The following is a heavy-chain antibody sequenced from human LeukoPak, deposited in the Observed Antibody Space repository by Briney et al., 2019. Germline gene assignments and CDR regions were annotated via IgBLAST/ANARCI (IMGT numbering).Heavy chain of an antibody. Sequence: SETLSLTCTVSGGSISGSNYYWGWIRQPPGKGLEWIGSIHYSGNTYYIPSLKSRVTISVDTSKNQFSLKLTSVTAADTAVYYCAKSPPTTVITLNSWGQGILVTVSS. CDR2: IHYSGNT. V-gene: IGHV4-39*01. D-gene: IGHD4-17*01. CDR3: AKSPPTTVITLNS. CDR1: GGSISGSNYY. J-gene: IGHJ4*02.